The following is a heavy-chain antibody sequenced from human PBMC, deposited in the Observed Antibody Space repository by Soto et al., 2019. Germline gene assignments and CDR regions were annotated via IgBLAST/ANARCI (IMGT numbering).Heavy chain of an antibody. J-gene: IGHJ1*01. V-gene: IGHV1-69*02. CDR1: GGTFSSYT. CDR2: IIPILGIA. D-gene: IGHD6-13*01. CDR3: AKPKQHRIAEIDWQH. Sequence: ASVKVSCKASGGTFSSYTISWVRQAPGQGLEWMGRIIPILGIANYAQKFQGRVTITADKSTSTAYMELSSPRSEDTAVYYCAKPKQHRIAEIDWQHWGQGTLVTVSS.